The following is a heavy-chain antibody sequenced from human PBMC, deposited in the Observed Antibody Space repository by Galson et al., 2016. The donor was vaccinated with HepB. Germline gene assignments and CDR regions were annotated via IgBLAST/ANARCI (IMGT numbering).Heavy chain of an antibody. CDR1: RLTFSTYW. Sequence: SLRLSCAASRLTFSTYWMTWVRQAPGNGLEWVANINQNGGRTNYVESVKGRVTISRDYAKNSLYMQMNSLRPEDTAIYYCARDRSPAQANNWYDALDIWGQGTLVTVSS. V-gene: IGHV3-7*04. J-gene: IGHJ3*02. CDR3: ARDRSPAQANNWYDALDI. CDR2: INQNGGRT. D-gene: IGHD1-14*01.